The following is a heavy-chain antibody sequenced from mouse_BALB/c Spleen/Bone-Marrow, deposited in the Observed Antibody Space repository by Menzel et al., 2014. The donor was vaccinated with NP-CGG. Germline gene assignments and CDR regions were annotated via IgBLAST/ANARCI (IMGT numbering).Heavy chain of an antibody. V-gene: IGHV1-19*01. Sequence: DVQLQESGPELVKPGASVKMSCKASGYTFTDYYMDWVKQSHGESFEWIGRVNPYNGGTSYNQKFKGKATLTVDKSSSTAYMELNSLTSEDSSVYYCAPSTMITTSWYFDVWGAGTTVTVSS. CDR2: VNPYNGGT. CDR3: APSTMITTSWYFDV. D-gene: IGHD2-4*01. CDR1: GYTFTDYY. J-gene: IGHJ1*01.